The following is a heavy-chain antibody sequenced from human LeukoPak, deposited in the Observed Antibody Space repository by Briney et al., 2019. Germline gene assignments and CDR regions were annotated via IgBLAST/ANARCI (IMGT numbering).Heavy chain of an antibody. CDR1: GGSISSVDYY. J-gene: IGHJ3*02. Sequence: PSETLSLTCTVFGGSISSVDYYWSWIRQYPGKGLEWIGYINYRGSAYYNPSLKSRVTISVDTSKNQFSLKLTSVTAADTAVYYCARDTVPGDSFDIWGQGTMVTVSS. V-gene: IGHV4-31*03. CDR3: ARDTVPGDSFDI. CDR2: INYRGSA.